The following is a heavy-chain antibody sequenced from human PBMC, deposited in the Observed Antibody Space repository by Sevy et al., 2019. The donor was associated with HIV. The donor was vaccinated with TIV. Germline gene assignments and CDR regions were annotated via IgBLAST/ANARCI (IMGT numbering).Heavy chain of an antibody. CDR1: GYTFTNYA. V-gene: IGHV1-18*01. CDR3: VRGTTFYDFWTGGDY. D-gene: IGHD3-3*01. CDR2: ISGFNGDT. J-gene: IGHJ4*02. Sequence: ASVKVSCKASGYTFTNYAISWVRQAPGQGLEWMGWISGFNGDTKNAKKFQGRFTMTTDTSTKTAYMDLRSLRSDDTPVYYCVRGTTFYDFWTGGDYWGQGTLVTVSS.